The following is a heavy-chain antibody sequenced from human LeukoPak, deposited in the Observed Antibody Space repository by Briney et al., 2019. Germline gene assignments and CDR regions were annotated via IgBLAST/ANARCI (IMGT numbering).Heavy chain of an antibody. Sequence: SETLSLTCAVYGGSFSGYYWSWIRQPPGKGLEWIGEINHSGSTNYNPSLKSRVTISVDTSKNQFSLKLSSVTAADTAVYYCASGRFGVAVVPANWVDPRGQGTRVPV. J-gene: IGHJ5*02. CDR3: ASGRFGVAVVPANWVDP. CDR1: GGSFSGYY. CDR2: INHSGST. D-gene: IGHD2-2*01. V-gene: IGHV4-34*01.